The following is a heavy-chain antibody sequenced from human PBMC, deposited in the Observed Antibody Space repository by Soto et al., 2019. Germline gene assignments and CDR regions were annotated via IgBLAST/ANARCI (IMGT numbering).Heavy chain of an antibody. Sequence: GGSLRLSCAASGFTFSRYGMHWVRQAPGKGLEWVAVISYDGSNKYYADSVKGRFTISRDNSKNTLYLQMNSLRAEDTAVYYCAKELVDNYYDSSGYSHWGQGTLVTVSS. CDR1: GFTFSRYG. CDR2: ISYDGSNK. CDR3: AKELVDNYYDSSGYSH. J-gene: IGHJ4*02. D-gene: IGHD3-22*01. V-gene: IGHV3-30*18.